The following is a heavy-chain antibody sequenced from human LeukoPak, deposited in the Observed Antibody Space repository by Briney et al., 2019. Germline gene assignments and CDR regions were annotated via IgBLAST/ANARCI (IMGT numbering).Heavy chain of an antibody. CDR3: TKSHYDDVVIGY. CDR2: ISGNGVNT. CDR1: GFTFDDYP. D-gene: IGHD4-17*01. Sequence: GGSLRLSCATSGFTFDDYPMHWVRQAPGMGLEWVSLISGNGVNTYYAGSVKGRFTISRDNSKNSLYLQMNSLRAEDTALYYCTKSHYDDVVIGYWGQGTLVTVSS. J-gene: IGHJ4*02. V-gene: IGHV3-43*02.